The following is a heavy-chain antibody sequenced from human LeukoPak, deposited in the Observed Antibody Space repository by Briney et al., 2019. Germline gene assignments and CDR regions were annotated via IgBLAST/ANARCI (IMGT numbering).Heavy chain of an antibody. D-gene: IGHD6-19*01. V-gene: IGHV3-13*04. CDR3: ARDRAGDFDY. J-gene: IGHJ4*02. CDR1: GFTFRNYD. Sequence: LGGSLRLSCVASGFTFRNYDMHWARQATGKGLEWVSGIGAAGDTYYPGSVKGRFTISRENANNSLYLQMNSLRAGDTAMYYCARDRAGDFDYWGQGTLVTVSS. CDR2: IGAAGDT.